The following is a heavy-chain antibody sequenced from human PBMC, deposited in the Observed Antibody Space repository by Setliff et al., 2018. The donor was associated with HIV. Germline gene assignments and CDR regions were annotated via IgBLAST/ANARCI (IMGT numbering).Heavy chain of an antibody. J-gene: IGHJ3*02. V-gene: IGHV2-5*02. Sequence: SGPTLVNPTQTLTLTCTFSGFSLSTSGVGVGWIRQPPGTALEWLALIYWDDDKRYSPSLKSRLTITKDTSKNQVVLTMTNMDPVDTATYYCAHSSYYYDSSGYKDAFDIWGQGTMVTVSS. CDR2: IYWDDDK. D-gene: IGHD3-22*01. CDR1: GFSLSTSGVG. CDR3: AHSSYYYDSSGYKDAFDI.